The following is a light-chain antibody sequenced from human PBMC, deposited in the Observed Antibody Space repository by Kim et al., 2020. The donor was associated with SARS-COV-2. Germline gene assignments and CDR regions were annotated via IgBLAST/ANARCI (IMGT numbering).Light chain of an antibody. V-gene: IGKV1-33*01. J-gene: IGKJ4*01. CDR2: EAS. Sequence: ASVGDRVTITCQASQDINNYLNWYQQRPGKAPKLLIYEASSLQTGVPSRFSGSGSGTDFTFTISSLQPEDIATYYCQQFGNVPLTFGGGTKVDIK. CDR3: QQFGNVPLT. CDR1: QDINNY.